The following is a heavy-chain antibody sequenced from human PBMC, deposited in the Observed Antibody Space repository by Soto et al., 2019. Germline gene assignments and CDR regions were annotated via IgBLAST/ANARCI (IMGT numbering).Heavy chain of an antibody. CDR3: ARDRAVVAAARTHYFYYYGMDV. V-gene: IGHV3-30*03. D-gene: IGHD2-15*01. J-gene: IGHJ6*02. CDR1: GFIFNTYG. CDR2: ISYDGSNK. Sequence: GGSLRLSCAASGFIFNTYGMHWVRQAPGKGLEWVAVISYDGSNKYYAGSVKGRLTISRDNSKNTLYLQMNSLRAEDTAVYYCARDRAVVAAARTHYFYYYGMDVWGQGTTVTVSS.